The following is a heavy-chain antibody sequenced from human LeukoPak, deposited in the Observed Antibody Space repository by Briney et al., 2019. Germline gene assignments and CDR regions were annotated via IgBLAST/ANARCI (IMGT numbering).Heavy chain of an antibody. CDR2: ISSSGSTI. J-gene: IGHJ4*02. D-gene: IGHD2-15*01. CDR3: ATAIVVVVAAPGLYYYDY. V-gene: IGHV3-48*03. CDR1: GFAFNSYE. Sequence: SGGSVRLYCAASGFAFNSYEMNWLPQAPGKGRLWVTYISSSGSTIYYADSVKGRFTISRDNAKNSLYLQMNSLRAEDTAVYHCATAIVVVVAAPGLYYYDYWGQGTLVTVSS.